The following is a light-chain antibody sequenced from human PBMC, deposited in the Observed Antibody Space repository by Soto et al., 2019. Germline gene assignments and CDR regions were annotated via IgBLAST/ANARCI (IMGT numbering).Light chain of an antibody. CDR2: GAS. Sequence: EIVLTQSPGTLSLSAGERATLSCRASQSVSSSYLAWYQQKPGQAPRLLIYGASSRATSIPGRFSSSGSGTGFTLTISRLEPEDFAAYFCQQYSSSPWTFGQGTKVEIK. J-gene: IGKJ1*01. V-gene: IGKV3-20*01. CDR1: QSVSSSY. CDR3: QQYSSSPWT.